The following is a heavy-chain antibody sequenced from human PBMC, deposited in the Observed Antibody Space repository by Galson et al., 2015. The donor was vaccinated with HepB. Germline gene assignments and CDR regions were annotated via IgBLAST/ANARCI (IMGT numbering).Heavy chain of an antibody. D-gene: IGHD1-26*01. CDR3: ARDPYSGSSSFDY. V-gene: IGHV3-21*06. Sequence: SLRLSCAASGFTFSPYAMNWVRQAPGKGLEWVSSITSSSRYIYYADSVKGRFTISRDNAKNSLYLQMNSLRVEDTAMYYCARDPYSGSSSFDYWGQGTLVTVSS. CDR1: GFTFSPYA. CDR2: ITSSSRYI. J-gene: IGHJ4*02.